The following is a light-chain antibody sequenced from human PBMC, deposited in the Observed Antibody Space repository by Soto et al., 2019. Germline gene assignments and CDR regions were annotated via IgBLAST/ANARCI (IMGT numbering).Light chain of an antibody. Sequence: QSVLTQPPSVSGAPGQRVTISCTGSSSNIGAASDVHWYQQLPGTAPKLLIYGNIHRTSGVPDRFSGSKSGTSASLAITGLQAEDEADYYCSSYTDRKNLVFGTGTKLTVL. CDR3: SSYTDRKNLV. CDR2: GNI. V-gene: IGLV1-40*01. J-gene: IGLJ1*01. CDR1: SSNIGAASD.